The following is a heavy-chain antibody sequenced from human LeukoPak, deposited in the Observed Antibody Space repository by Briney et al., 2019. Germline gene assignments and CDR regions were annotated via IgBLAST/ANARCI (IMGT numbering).Heavy chain of an antibody. J-gene: IGHJ6*03. Sequence: SETLSLTCAVYGGSCSGYYWSWIRQPPGKGLEWIGEINHSGSTNYNPSLKSRVTISVDTSKNQFSLKLSSVTAADTAVYYCARRALYGSGRYYYYYYMDVWGKGTTVTVSS. CDR2: INHSGST. CDR3: ARRALYGSGRYYYYYYMDV. D-gene: IGHD3-10*01. V-gene: IGHV4-34*01. CDR1: GGSCSGYY.